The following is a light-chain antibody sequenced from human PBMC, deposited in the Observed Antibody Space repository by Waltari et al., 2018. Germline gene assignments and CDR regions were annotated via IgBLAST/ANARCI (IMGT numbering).Light chain of an antibody. J-gene: IGKJ1*01. Sequence: SCRASQSVSRSLAWYQQKPGHAPRLLIYDASTRATGIPNRFSGSGSGTDFSLTISRLEPEDFAVYYCKKYVSLPATFGQGTTVEIK. V-gene: IGKV3-20*01. CDR3: KKYVSLPAT. CDR2: DAS. CDR1: QSVSRS.